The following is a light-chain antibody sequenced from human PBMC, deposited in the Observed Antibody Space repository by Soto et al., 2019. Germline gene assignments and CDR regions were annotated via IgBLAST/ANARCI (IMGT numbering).Light chain of an antibody. J-gene: IGLJ3*02. CDR2: EVS. Sequence: QSALTQPASVSASPGQSIAISCTGTSSDIGGYNHVSWYQQHSGKAPKLMIYEVSKRPSGVSNRFSGSKSGNTASLTISGLQAEDEADYHWRSYTRRSTWVLGGGTKLTVL. CDR3: RSYTRRSTWV. V-gene: IGLV2-14*01. CDR1: SSDIGGYNH.